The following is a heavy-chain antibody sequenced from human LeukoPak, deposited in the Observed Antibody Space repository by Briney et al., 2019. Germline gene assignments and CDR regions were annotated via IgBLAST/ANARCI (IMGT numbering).Heavy chain of an antibody. D-gene: IGHD4-17*01. J-gene: IGHJ5*02. V-gene: IGHV4-34*01. Sequence: SETLSLTCAVYGGSFSGYYWSWIRQPPGKGLEWIGEINHSGSTNYNPSLKSRVTISVDASKSQFSLKLSSVTAADTAVYYCARDTAAPAWGQGTLVTVSS. CDR2: INHSGST. CDR1: GGSFSGYY. CDR3: ARDTAAPA.